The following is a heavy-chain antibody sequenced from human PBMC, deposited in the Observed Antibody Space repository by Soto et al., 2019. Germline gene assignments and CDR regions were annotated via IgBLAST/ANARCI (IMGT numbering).Heavy chain of an antibody. CDR1: GVTFSKFI. Sequence: QVQLEQSGGEVKKPGSSVKVSCKASGVTFSKFIMTWVRQAPGLGLEWVGGIIPIFGTANYAQKFQGRVTITADESTSTSYREVSNLRSEDTAVYYGAKVRYSSPMGYYYGMDVWGQGTAVTVSS. CDR2: IIPIFGTA. V-gene: IGHV1-69*01. CDR3: AKVRYSSPMGYYYGMDV. D-gene: IGHD6-19*01. J-gene: IGHJ6*02.